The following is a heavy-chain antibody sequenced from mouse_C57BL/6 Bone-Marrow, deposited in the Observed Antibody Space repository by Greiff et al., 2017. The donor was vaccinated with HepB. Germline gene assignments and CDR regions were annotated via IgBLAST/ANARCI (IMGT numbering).Heavy chain of an antibody. V-gene: IGHV2-5*01. Sequence: QVQLQQSGPGLVQPSQSLSITCTVSGFSLTSYGVHWVRQSPGKGLEWLGVIWRGGSTDYNAAFMSRLSITKDNSKSQVFFKMNSLQADDTAIYYCAKTSKLGRGNYFDYWGQGTTLTVSS. CDR3: AKTSKLGRGNYFDY. J-gene: IGHJ2*01. D-gene: IGHD4-1*01. CDR2: IWRGGST. CDR1: GFSLTSYG.